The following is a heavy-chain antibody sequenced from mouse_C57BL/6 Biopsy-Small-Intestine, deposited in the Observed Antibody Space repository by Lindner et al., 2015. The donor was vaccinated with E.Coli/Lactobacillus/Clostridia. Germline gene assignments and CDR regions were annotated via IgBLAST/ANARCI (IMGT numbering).Heavy chain of an antibody. CDR2: INPYNDGT. D-gene: IGHD4-1*01. CDR1: GYTFTSYV. Sequence: VQLQESGPELVKPGASVKMSCKASGYTFTSYVMHWVKQKPGQGLEWIRYINPYNDGTKYNEKFKGKATLTSDKSSSTAYMELSSLTSEDSAVYYCAREGYTGTRPFAYWGQGTLVTVSA. CDR3: AREGYTGTRPFAY. V-gene: IGHV1-14*01. J-gene: IGHJ3*01.